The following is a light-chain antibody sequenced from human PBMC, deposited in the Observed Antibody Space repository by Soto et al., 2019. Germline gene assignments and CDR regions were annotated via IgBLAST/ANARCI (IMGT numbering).Light chain of an antibody. CDR2: DVT. J-gene: IGLJ3*02. CDR3: CSYAGSSLWV. CDR1: SSDVGGSNY. V-gene: IGLV2-11*01. Sequence: QSALTQPRSVSGSPGQAVTISCIGTSSDVGGSNYVSWYQQHPGKAPKLVIYDVTRRPSGVPDRFSGSKSGNTASLTISGLQAEDEADYYCCSYAGSSLWVFGGGTKLTVL.